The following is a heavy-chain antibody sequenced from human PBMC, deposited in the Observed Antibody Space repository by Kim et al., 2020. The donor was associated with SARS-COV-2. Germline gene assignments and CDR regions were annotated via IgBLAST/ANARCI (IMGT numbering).Heavy chain of an antibody. D-gene: IGHD3-16*02. J-gene: IGHJ3*02. CDR1: GYTFTSYG. CDR2: ISAYNGNT. Sequence: ASVKVSCKASGYTFTSYGISWVRQAPGQGLEWMGWISAYNGNTNYAQKLQGRVTMTTDTSTSTAYMELRSLRSDDTAVYYCARDRQPDDYIWGSYCYRADAFDIWGQGTMVTVSS. V-gene: IGHV1-18*01. CDR3: ARDRQPDDYIWGSYCYRADAFDI.